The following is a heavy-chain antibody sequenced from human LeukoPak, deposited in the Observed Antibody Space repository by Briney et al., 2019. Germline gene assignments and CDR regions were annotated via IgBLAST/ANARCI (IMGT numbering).Heavy chain of an antibody. V-gene: IGHV3-21*01. Sequence: PGGSLRLSCAASGFTFSTYSMNWVRQAPGKGLEWVSSINSGSRYIYYADSVKGRFTISRDNAKNSLYLQMNSLRAEDTAVYYCARCSGCSCYHSDDYWGQGTLVTVSS. D-gene: IGHD2-15*01. CDR3: ARCSGCSCYHSDDY. J-gene: IGHJ4*02. CDR2: INSGSRYI. CDR1: GFTFSTYS.